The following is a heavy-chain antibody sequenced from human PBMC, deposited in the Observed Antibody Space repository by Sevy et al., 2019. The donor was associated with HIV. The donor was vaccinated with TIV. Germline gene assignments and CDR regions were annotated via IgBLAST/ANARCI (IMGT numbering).Heavy chain of an antibody. CDR3: TKDQGESSGYYPLGAFDI. CDR1: GFTFSSHS. D-gene: IGHD3-22*01. J-gene: IGHJ3*02. Sequence: GGSLRLSCAASGFTFSSHSFNWVRQAPGKGLEWISYISSTSSTIFYADSVMDRFTISRDNAKNSLYLQMNSMRAEDTAVDYCTKDQGESSGYYPLGAFDIWGQGTMVTVSS. V-gene: IGHV3-48*01. CDR2: ISSTSSTI.